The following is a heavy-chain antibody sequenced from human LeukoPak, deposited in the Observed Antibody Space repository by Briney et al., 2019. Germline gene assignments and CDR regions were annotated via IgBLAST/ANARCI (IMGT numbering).Heavy chain of an antibody. Sequence: GGPLRLSCAASGFIFSSYEMNWVRQAPGKGLEWVSYISSSGSTIYYADSVKGRFTISRDNAKNSLYLQMNSLRAEDTAVYYCAELGITMIGGVWGKGTTVTISS. CDR3: AELGITMIGGV. CDR1: GFIFSSYE. CDR2: ISSSGSTI. V-gene: IGHV3-48*03. D-gene: IGHD3-10*02. J-gene: IGHJ6*04.